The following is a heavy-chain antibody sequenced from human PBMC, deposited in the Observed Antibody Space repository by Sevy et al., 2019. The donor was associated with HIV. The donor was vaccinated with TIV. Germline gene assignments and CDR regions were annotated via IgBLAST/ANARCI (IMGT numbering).Heavy chain of an antibody. CDR2: IKQDGSKK. J-gene: IGHJ4*02. V-gene: IGHV3-7*01. CDR1: GFTFSDYW. CDR3: ARLKLHYDPYYFDL. Sequence: GGSLRVSCAASGFTFSDYWMSWVRQAPEKGLEWVANIKQDGSKKYYVDSVKGRFIMSRGNAKNLLYLEMNSPRAEDTAVYYCARLKLHYDPYYFDLWGQGTLATVSS. D-gene: IGHD3-16*01.